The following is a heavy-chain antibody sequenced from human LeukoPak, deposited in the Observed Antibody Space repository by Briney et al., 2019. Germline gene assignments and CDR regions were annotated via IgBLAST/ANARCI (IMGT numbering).Heavy chain of an antibody. CDR2: IRSKANSYAT. V-gene: IGHV3-73*01. Sequence: GGSLRLSCAASGFTFSGTAMHWVRQASGKGLEWVGRIRSKANSYATAYAASVKGRFTISRDDSKNTAYLQMNSLKTEDTAVYYCTRGLPYYYDSSGYPLDAFDIWGQGTMVTVSS. CDR1: GFTFSGTA. J-gene: IGHJ3*02. CDR3: TRGLPYYYDSSGYPLDAFDI. D-gene: IGHD3-22*01.